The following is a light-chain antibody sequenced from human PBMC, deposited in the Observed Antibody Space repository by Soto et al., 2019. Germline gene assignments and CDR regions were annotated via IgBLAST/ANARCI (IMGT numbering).Light chain of an antibody. CDR2: DAS. Sequence: DIQMTQSPPTLSASVGDTVTITCRASQGVSNWVAWYRQKPGQAPELLIYDASTLQSGVPSRFSGTGYGTDFTLTISNLHPADSAAYACQQYDSYTYTFGQGTKVDIK. V-gene: IGKV1-5*01. CDR1: QGVSNW. CDR3: QQYDSYTYT. J-gene: IGKJ2*01.